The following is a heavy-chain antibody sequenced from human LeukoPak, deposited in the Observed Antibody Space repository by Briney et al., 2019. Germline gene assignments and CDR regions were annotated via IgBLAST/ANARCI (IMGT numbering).Heavy chain of an antibody. D-gene: IGHD3-9*01. V-gene: IGHV3-30*04. CDR2: ISYDGSNK. J-gene: IGHJ6*04. Sequence: GGSLRLSCAASGFTFSSYAMHWVRQAPGKGLEWVAVISYDGSNKYYADSVKGRFTIPRDNSKNTLYLQMNSLRAEDTAVYYCARRSYYDILTGYYTTSPYYGMDVWGKGTTVTVSS. CDR1: GFTFSSYA. CDR3: ARRSYYDILTGYYTTSPYYGMDV.